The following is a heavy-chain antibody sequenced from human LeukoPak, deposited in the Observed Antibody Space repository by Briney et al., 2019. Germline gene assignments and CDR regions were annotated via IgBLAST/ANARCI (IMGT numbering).Heavy chain of an antibody. CDR1: GGSFSGYY. Sequence: PSETLSLTCAVYGGSFSGYYWSWIRQPPGKGLEWIGEINHSGSTNYNPSLKSRVTISVDTSKNQFSLKLSSVTAADTAVYYCARSRIGAWQQLFRGEFDYWGQGTLVTVSS. J-gene: IGHJ4*02. V-gene: IGHV4-34*01. CDR3: ARSRIGAWQQLFRGEFDY. D-gene: IGHD6-13*01. CDR2: INHSGST.